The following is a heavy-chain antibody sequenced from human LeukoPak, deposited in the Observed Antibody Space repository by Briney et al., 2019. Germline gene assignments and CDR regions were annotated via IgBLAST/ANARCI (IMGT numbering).Heavy chain of an antibody. Sequence: ASVTVSCKASGYTFTSYYMHWVRQAPGQGLEWMGIINPSGGSITYAQNFQGRVTMTRDTSTSTVYMELSSLGSEDTAVYYCARAWPKGGFYFDYWGQGTLVTVSS. V-gene: IGHV1-46*01. J-gene: IGHJ4*02. CDR1: GYTFTSYY. CDR2: INPSGGSI. CDR3: ARAWPKGGFYFDY. D-gene: IGHD1-26*01.